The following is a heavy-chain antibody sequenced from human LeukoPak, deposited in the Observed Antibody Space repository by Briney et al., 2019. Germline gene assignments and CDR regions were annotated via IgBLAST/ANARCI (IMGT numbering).Heavy chain of an antibody. CDR3: AREGYYYDSSGFDY. D-gene: IGHD3-22*01. J-gene: IGHJ4*02. CDR2: ISYDGSNK. V-gene: IGHV3-30-3*01. CDR1: GFTFSSYA. Sequence: PGGSLRLSCAASGFTFSSYAMHWARQAPGKGLEWVAVISYDGSNKYYADSVKGRFTISRDNSKNTLYLQMNSLRAEDTAVYYCAREGYYYDSSGFDYWGQGTLVTVSS.